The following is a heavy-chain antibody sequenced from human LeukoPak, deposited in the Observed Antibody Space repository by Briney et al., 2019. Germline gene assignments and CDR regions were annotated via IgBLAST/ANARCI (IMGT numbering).Heavy chain of an antibody. D-gene: IGHD3-22*01. J-gene: IGHJ4*02. V-gene: IGHV3-23*01. CDR1: GFTFSSYA. CDR2: ISGSGGST. Sequence: PGGSLRLSCAASGFTFSSYAMSWVRQAPGKGLEWVSAISGSGGSTYYADSVKGRFTISRDNSKNTLYLQMNSLRAEDTAVYYCARDREATYYYDSSGYYPYYFDYWGQGTLVTVSS. CDR3: ARDREATYYYDSSGYYPYYFDY.